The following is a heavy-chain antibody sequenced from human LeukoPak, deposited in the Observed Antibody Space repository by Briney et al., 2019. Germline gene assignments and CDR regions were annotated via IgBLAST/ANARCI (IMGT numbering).Heavy chain of an antibody. D-gene: IGHD3-10*01. Sequence: SETLSLTCTVSGGSISSGGYYWSWIRQHPGKGLEWIGYIYYSGSTYYNPSLKSQVTISVDTSKNQFSLKLSSVTAADTAVYYCARGWRGYGSGSYLNYYGMDVWGQGTTVTVSS. J-gene: IGHJ6*02. CDR2: IYYSGST. V-gene: IGHV4-31*01. CDR1: GGSISSGGYY. CDR3: ARGWRGYGSGSYLNYYGMDV.